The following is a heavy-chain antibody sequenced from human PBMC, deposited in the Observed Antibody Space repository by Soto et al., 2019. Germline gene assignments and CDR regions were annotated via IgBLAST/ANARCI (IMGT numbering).Heavy chain of an antibody. D-gene: IGHD6-19*01. J-gene: IGHJ6*02. V-gene: IGHV1-69*01. Sequence: QVQLVQSGAEVKKPGSSVKVSCKASGGTFSSYAISWVRQAPGQGLEWMGGIIPIFGTANYAQKFQGRVTNNADESTSTAYMELSSLRSEDTAVYYFARVVAGIYYYYDMDVWGQGTTVTVSS. CDR2: IIPIFGTA. CDR1: GGTFSSYA. CDR3: ARVVAGIYYYYDMDV.